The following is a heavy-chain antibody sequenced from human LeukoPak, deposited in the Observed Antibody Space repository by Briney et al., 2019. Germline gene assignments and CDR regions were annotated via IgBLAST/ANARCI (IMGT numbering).Heavy chain of an antibody. CDR3: ANLATVTTFGIFDY. V-gene: IGHV3-48*03. D-gene: IGHD4-17*01. CDR1: GFTFSSYE. Sequence: GGSLRLSCTASGFTFSSYEMNWVRQAPGKGLEWVSYISSSGSTIYYADSVKGRFTISRDNAKNSLYLQMNSLRAEDTAVYYCANLATVTTFGIFDYWGQGTLVTVSS. CDR2: ISSSGSTI. J-gene: IGHJ4*02.